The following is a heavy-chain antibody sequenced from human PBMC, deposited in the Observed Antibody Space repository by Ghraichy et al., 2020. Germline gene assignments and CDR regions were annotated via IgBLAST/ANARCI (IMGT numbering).Heavy chain of an antibody. CDR3: ARSTFYSSSWIDY. D-gene: IGHD6-13*01. CDR2: INHSGST. V-gene: IGHV4-34*01. Sequence: SETLSLTCAVYGGSFSGYYWSWICQPPGKGLEWIGEINHSGSTNYNQSLKSRVTISVDTSKNQFSLKLSSVTAADTAVYYCARSTFYSSSWIDYWGQGTLVTVSS. J-gene: IGHJ4*02. CDR1: GGSFSGYY.